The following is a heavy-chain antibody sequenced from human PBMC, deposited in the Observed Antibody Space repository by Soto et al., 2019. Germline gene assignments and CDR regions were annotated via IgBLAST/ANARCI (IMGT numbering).Heavy chain of an antibody. CDR2: IYSGGST. CDR1: GFTVSSNY. V-gene: IGHV3-53*01. CDR3: ARRRVSTQPPYYYYYGMDV. Sequence: GSLRLSCAASGFTVSSNYMSWVRQAPGKGLEWVSVIYSGGSTYYADSVKGRFTISRDNSKNTLYLQMNSLRAEDTAVYYCARRRVSTQPPYYYYYGMDVWGQGTTVTVSS. J-gene: IGHJ6*02.